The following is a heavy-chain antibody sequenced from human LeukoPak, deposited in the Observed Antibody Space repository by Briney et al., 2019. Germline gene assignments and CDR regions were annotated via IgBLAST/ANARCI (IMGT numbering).Heavy chain of an antibody. V-gene: IGHV4-39*01. J-gene: IGHJ6*02. CDR1: GGSISSSSYY. CDR2: IYYSGST. D-gene: IGHD6-13*01. Sequence: SETLSLTCTVSGGSISSSSYYWGWIRQPPGKGLEWIGSIYYSGSTYYNPSLKSRVTISVDTSKNQFSLKLSSVTAADTAVYYCESLAGPNGYSSSWDYYGMDVWGQGTTVTVSS. CDR3: ESLAGPNGYSSSWDYYGMDV.